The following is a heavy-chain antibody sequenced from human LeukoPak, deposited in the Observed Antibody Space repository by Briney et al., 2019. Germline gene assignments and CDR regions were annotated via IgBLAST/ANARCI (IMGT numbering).Heavy chain of an antibody. CDR3: ASRYCSGGNCYFAS. CDR1: GFTFSDYY. CDR2: ITARRSNI. Sequence: PGGSLRLSCAASGFTFSDYYMSWIRQAPGKGLEWVSTITARRSNIYYADSVKGRFTISRDNAKNSLYMQMNSLRAEDTAVYYCASRYCSGGNCYFASWGQGTLVTVSS. V-gene: IGHV3-11*01. D-gene: IGHD2-15*01. J-gene: IGHJ4*02.